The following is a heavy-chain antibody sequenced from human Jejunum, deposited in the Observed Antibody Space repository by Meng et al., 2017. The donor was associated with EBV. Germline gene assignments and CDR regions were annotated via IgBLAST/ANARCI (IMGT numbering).Heavy chain of an antibody. J-gene: IGHJ4*02. CDR1: GFTFSGFA. V-gene: IGHV3-30-3*01. Sequence: VVLVESVGGVVQAGRSLRLSCEVSGFTFSGFAMHWVRQAPGKGLEWVALTSYDETDKYYADSVKGRFIISRDNSNNTLSLQMNSLRAEDSAVYYCARGGGSRSWSFDYWGQGTLVTVSS. D-gene: IGHD6-13*01. CDR3: ARGGGSRSWSFDY. CDR2: TSYDETDK.